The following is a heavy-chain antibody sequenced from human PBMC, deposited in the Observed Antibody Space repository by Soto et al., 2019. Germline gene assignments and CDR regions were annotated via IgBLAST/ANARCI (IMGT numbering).Heavy chain of an antibody. D-gene: IGHD5-12*01. Sequence: QITLKESGPTLVKPTQTLTLTCTLSGFSLSTSGVGVGWIRQPPGKALEWLALIYWDDDKRYSPFLKSRLTITTDTSKNQVVLTLTNMDPVDTATYYCAHKGDGYRGFKYWGQGTLVTVSS. J-gene: IGHJ4*02. CDR3: AHKGDGYRGFKY. V-gene: IGHV2-5*02. CDR2: IYWDDDK. CDR1: GFSLSTSGVG.